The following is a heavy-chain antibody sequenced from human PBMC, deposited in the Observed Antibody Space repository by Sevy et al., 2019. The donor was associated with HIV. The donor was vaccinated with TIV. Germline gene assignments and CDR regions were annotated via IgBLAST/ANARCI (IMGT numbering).Heavy chain of an antibody. J-gene: IGHJ4*02. CDR2: MSNSGTTI. CDR3: ARTRGPYSTSSRYYFDY. D-gene: IGHD2-8*01. Sequence: GGSLRLSCATSGFIFSDYYMSWVRQAPGKGLEWVPYMSNSGTTIHYADSVKGRFTISRDNGKNSLYLQMNSLRAEDTAVYHCARTRGPYSTSSRYYFDYWGQGILVTVSS. V-gene: IGHV3-11*01. CDR1: GFIFSDYY.